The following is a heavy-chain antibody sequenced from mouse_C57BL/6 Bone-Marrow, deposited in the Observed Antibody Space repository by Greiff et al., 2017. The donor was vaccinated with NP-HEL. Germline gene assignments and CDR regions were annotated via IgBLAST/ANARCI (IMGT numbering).Heavy chain of an antibody. Sequence: EVQLVESGGDLVKPGGSLKLSCAASGFTFSSYGMSWVRQTPDKRLEWVATISSGGSYTYYPDSVKGRFTISRDNAKNTLYLQMSSLKSEDTAMYYCARQGGSRTFAYWGQGTLVTVSA. CDR1: GFTFSSYG. J-gene: IGHJ3*01. CDR2: ISSGGSYT. CDR3: ARQGGSRTFAY. V-gene: IGHV5-6*01.